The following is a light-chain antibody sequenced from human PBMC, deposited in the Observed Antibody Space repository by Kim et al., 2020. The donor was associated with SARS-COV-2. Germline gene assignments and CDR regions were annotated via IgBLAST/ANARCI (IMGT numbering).Light chain of an antibody. J-gene: IGKJ4*01. CDR2: AAS. Sequence: LPPGESAPPSCSAPQIINSHSAWYQQPPGRPPILLIYAASNSATGVSARFSGSGSATYFTPTISSLAPDDSAVYYCQHRSDWPLTFGGGTKVEIK. CDR3: QHRSDWPLT. CDR1: QIINSH. V-gene: IGKV3-11*01.